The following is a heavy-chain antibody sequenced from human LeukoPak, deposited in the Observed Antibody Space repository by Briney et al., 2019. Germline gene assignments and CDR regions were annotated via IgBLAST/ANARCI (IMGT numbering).Heavy chain of an antibody. CDR2: INEDGGKT. D-gene: IGHD2-15*01. J-gene: IGHJ3*02. CDR1: GFSFDDYP. V-gene: IGHV3-43*02. CDR3: AKEIDTLGTNAFDI. Sequence: GVSLRLSCAASGFSFDDYPMHWVRQAPGKGLEWVSLINEDGGKTFYADSVRGRFTISRDNSKNSLYLQMNSLRTEDTDLYYCAKEIDTLGTNAFDIWGQGTIVTVSS.